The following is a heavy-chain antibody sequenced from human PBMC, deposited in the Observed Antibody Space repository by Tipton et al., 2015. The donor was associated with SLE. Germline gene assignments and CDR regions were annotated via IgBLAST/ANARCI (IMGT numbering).Heavy chain of an antibody. CDR1: GYTFTSYD. V-gene: IGHV1-8*01. D-gene: IGHD3-10*01. CDR2: MSPNSGTT. Sequence: QSGAEVKKPGASVKVSCKASGYTFTSYDINWVRQAPGQGLEWMGWMSPNSGTTGFAQRFQGRVTMTSNASIRTAYMELSGLRFEDTAVYYCAKTLFGDYGDHWGQGTLVTVSS. J-gene: IGHJ4*02. CDR3: AKTLFGDYGDH.